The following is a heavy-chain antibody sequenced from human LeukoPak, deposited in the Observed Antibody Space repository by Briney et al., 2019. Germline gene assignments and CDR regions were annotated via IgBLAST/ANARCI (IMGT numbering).Heavy chain of an antibody. J-gene: IGHJ4*02. D-gene: IGHD2-15*01. CDR3: ARVYCSGGSCYFDY. Sequence: SETLSLTCTVSGGSISSYYWSWIRQPPGKGLEWIGYIYYSGSTNYNPSLKSRVTISVDASKNQFSLKLSSVTAADTAVYYCARVYCSGGSCYFDYWGQGTLVTVSS. CDR2: IYYSGST. V-gene: IGHV4-59*01. CDR1: GGSISSYY.